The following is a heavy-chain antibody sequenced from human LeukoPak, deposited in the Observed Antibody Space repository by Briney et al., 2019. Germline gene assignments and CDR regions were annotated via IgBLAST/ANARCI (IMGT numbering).Heavy chain of an antibody. D-gene: IGHD3-10*01. CDR3: AKDPYYYGSGPAGFAY. CDR2: ISGSGGST. V-gene: IGHV3-23*01. CDR1: GFTFSSYA. J-gene: IGHJ4*02. Sequence: ETGGSLRLSCAASGFTFSSYAMSWVRQAPGKGLEWVSAISGSGGSTYYADSVKGRFTISRDNSKNPLYLQMNSLRAEDTAVYYCAKDPYYYGSGPAGFAYWGQGPLVPVPS.